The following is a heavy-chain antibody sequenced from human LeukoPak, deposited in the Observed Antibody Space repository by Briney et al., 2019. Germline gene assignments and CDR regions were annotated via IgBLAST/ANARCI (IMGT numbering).Heavy chain of an antibody. Sequence: GGSLRLSCAASGFTVSSNFMSWVRQAPGKGLEWVSVIFSGGTIYYADSVKGRFTISRDNSKNTLYLQMNSLRADDTAVYYCARGGTVATMYYFDYWGQGTLVTVSS. CDR3: ARGGTVATMYYFDY. D-gene: IGHD5-24*01. J-gene: IGHJ4*02. CDR2: IFSGGTI. CDR1: GFTVSSNF. V-gene: IGHV3-53*01.